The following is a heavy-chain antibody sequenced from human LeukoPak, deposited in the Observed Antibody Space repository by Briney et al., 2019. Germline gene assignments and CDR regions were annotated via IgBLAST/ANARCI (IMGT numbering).Heavy chain of an antibody. CDR1: GYSFTSYW. D-gene: IGHD6-6*01. Sequence: EESLKISCKGSGYSFTSYWIGWVRHMPGKGLEWMGIIYPGDSDTRYSPSFQGQVTISADKSISTAYLQWSSLKASDTAMYYCARRAPEGQLVRRGDAFDIWGQGTMVTVSS. CDR2: IYPGDSDT. CDR3: ARRAPEGQLVRRGDAFDI. J-gene: IGHJ3*02. V-gene: IGHV5-51*01.